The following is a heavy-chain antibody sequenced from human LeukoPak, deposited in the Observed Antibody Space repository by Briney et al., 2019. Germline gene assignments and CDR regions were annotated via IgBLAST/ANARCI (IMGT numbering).Heavy chain of an antibody. CDR3: ARDRAWDYFDY. V-gene: IGHV3-30*03. CDR1: GFTFSRHG. J-gene: IGHJ4*02. Sequence: GGSLRLSCAPSGFTFSRHGMHWVRQAPGKGLEWVAIISNDGSRKYYAHSVEGRFTISRDNSKNTLYLQMDSLRAEDTAVYYCARDRAWDYFDYWGQGTLVTVSS. CDR2: ISNDGSRK. D-gene: IGHD3-16*01.